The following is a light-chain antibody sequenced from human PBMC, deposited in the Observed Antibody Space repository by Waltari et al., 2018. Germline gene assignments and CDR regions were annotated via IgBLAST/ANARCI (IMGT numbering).Light chain of an antibody. Sequence: QSALTQPRSVSGSPGQSVTISCTGTSSDGGGDNYVPWYQHHPGKAPKLMLYDVYKRPSGVPDRFSGSKSGNTASLTISGLQVEDEADYYCCSYAGSYTLIFGGGTKLTVL. CDR3: CSYAGSYTLI. CDR2: DVY. V-gene: IGLV2-11*01. J-gene: IGLJ2*01. CDR1: SSDGGGDNY.